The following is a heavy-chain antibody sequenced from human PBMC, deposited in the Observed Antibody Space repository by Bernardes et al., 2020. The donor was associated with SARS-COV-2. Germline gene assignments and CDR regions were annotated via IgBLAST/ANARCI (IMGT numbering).Heavy chain of an antibody. CDR2: IRSKAYGGTT. J-gene: IGHJ4*02. Sequence: GGSLRLSCTASGFTFGDYAMSWVRQAPGKGLEWVGFIRSKAYGGTTEYAASVKGRFTISRDDSKSIAYLQMNSLKTEDTAVYYCTVREGVATILFSFDYWGQGTLVTVSS. V-gene: IGHV3-49*04. CDR3: TVREGVATILFSFDY. D-gene: IGHD5-12*01. CDR1: GFTFGDYA.